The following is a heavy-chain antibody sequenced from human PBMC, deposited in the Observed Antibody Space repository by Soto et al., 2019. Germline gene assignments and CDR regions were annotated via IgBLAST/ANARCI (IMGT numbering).Heavy chain of an antibody. D-gene: IGHD4-17*01. CDR3: ARDHRGVTTVTTPVNAFDI. J-gene: IGHJ3*02. CDR1: GGTFSSYT. V-gene: IGHV1-69*04. CDR2: IIPILGIA. Sequence: SVKVSCKASGGTFSSYTISWVRQAPGQGLEWMGRIIPILGIANYAQKFQGRVTITADKSTSTAYMELSSLRSEDTAVYYCARDHRGVTTVTTPVNAFDIWGQGTMVTVSS.